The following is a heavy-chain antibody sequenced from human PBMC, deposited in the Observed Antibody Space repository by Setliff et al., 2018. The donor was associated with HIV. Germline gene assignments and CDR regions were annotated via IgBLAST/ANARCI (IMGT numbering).Heavy chain of an antibody. V-gene: IGHV4-34*01. CDR1: GGSFTSYY. Sequence: PSETLSLTCAVYGGSFTSYYWTWIRQAPGKDLEWIGEINHNGGTNYNPSLKSRVTISVDRSRNQFFLRLTSVTAADTAVYYCARGSYRGSGFFVRYFDFWGQGSLVTVSS. J-gene: IGHJ4*02. CDR3: ARGSYRGSGFFVRYFDF. D-gene: IGHD3-3*01. CDR2: INHNGGT.